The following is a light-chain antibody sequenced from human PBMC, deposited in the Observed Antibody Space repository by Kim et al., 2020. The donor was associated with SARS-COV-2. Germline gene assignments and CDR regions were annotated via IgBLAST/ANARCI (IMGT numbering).Light chain of an antibody. CDR2: AAS. V-gene: IGKV1-39*01. J-gene: IGKJ2*01. CDR1: QAISSY. CDR3: QQSYTAPYT. Sequence: DIQMTQSPSSLSASLGDRVTITCRASQAISSYLNWYHQKPGHAPKLLIYAASSLQSGVSSRFSGSQSGTDFTLTISSLQPEDFATYYCQQSYTAPYTFGQGTKLEI.